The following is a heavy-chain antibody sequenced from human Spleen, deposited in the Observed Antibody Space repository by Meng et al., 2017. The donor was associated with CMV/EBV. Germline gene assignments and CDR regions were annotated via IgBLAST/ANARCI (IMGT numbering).Heavy chain of an antibody. V-gene: IGHV3-21*01. CDR3: ARAVAGIYGLTDY. D-gene: IGHD6-19*01. CDR1: KLTLNTYS. CDR2: ISGSSSYI. J-gene: IGHJ4*02. Sequence: CKLTLNTYSMNWVSQAPGKGLEWVSSISGSSSYIYYADSVKGRFTISRDNAKNSLYLQMNSLRAEDTAVYYCARAVAGIYGLTDYWGQGTLVTVSS.